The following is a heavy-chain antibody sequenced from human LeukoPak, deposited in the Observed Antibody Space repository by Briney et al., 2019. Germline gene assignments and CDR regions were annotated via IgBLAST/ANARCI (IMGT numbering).Heavy chain of an antibody. V-gene: IGHV3-21*01. CDR1: GFSFSAYS. D-gene: IGHD3-22*01. CDR3: VREFAGSGYWDGAFDI. J-gene: IGHJ3*02. CDR2: ISSSKSST. Sequence: GGSLRLSCAASGFSFSAYSMNWVRQAPGKGLEWVSLISSSKSSTFYADSLKGRFTLSRDNAKNSLYLQMSSLRVDDTAVYYCVREFAGSGYWDGAFDIWGQGTMVTVSS.